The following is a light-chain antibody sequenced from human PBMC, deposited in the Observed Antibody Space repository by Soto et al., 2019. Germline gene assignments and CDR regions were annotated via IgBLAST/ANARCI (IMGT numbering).Light chain of an antibody. CDR3: SSCTTTHTLL. J-gene: IGLJ2*01. Sequence: QSALTQPASVSGSLGQSITISCSGASSDVGGYNYVSWYQQHPGTAPKLIMFEVTNRPSGVSYRFSGSKSGNTASLTISGLQAEDEADYYCSSCTTTHTLLFGGGTKLTVL. CDR2: EVT. CDR1: SSDVGGYNY. V-gene: IGLV2-14*01.